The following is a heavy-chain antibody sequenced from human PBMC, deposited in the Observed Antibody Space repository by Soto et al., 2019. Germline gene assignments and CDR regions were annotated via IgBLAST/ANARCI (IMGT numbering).Heavy chain of an antibody. CDR3: ATIVGANDY. V-gene: IGHV4-4*07. Sequence: SETLSLTCTVSRASIYTYSWAWIRQPAGKGLQWIGHIYSSGSANYSPSLKSRVSMSVDSSKNQISLKLSSVTAADTAVYYCATIVGANDYWGQGTLVTVSS. CDR2: IYSSGSA. CDR1: RASIYTYS. D-gene: IGHD1-26*01. J-gene: IGHJ4*02.